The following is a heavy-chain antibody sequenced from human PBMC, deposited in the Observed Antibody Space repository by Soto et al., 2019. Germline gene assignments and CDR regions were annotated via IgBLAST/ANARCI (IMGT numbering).Heavy chain of an antibody. CDR3: ARVALYDRYAFDI. V-gene: IGHV3-48*01. CDR2: IGIGSSTK. Sequence: GGSLRLSCAASGFTFRNYGMNWVRQAPGKGLEWVAYIGIGSSTKYYADSVKGRFTISRDNAKNSLYLQMNSLRAEDTAVYYCARVALYDRYAFDIWGQGTMVTVSS. CDR1: GFTFRNYG. J-gene: IGHJ3*02. D-gene: IGHD3-22*01.